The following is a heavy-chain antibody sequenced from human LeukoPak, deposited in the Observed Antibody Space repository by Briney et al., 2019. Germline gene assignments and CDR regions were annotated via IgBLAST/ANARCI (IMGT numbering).Heavy chain of an antibody. J-gene: IGHJ4*02. Sequence: GGSLRLSCAASGFSFNNFAMYWVRQAPGKGLEWVSGIFGSGGSAHYTDSVKGRFTISRDNSKSTVYLQMTSLRPKDTAVYYCGKTTTGYSSGRYPGWPIDYWGQGTLVTVPS. V-gene: IGHV3-23*01. CDR3: GKTTTGYSSGRYPGWPIDY. D-gene: IGHD6-19*01. CDR1: GFSFNNFA. CDR2: IFGSGGSA.